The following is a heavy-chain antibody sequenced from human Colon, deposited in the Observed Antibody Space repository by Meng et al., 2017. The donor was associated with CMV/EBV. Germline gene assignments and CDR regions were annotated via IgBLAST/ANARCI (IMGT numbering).Heavy chain of an antibody. CDR2: IKGDGTEE. CDR1: GFALSPYY. J-gene: IGHJ5*01. D-gene: IGHD3-16*01. CDR3: RTGHYDRA. V-gene: IGHV3-7*01. Sequence: GGSLRLSCAASGFALSPYYMNWVRQAPGKGLEWVANIKGDGTEEYYVDSVKGRFTISRDNAKNSLYLQMNSLRVEDTALYYCRTGHYDRAWGHGTLVTVSS.